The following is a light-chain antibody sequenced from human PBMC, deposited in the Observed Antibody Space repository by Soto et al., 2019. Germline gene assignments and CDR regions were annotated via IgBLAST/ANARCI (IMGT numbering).Light chain of an antibody. J-gene: IGKJ2*01. CDR1: QSVSSY. CDR2: DAS. Sequence: ENVLTQSPATLSLSPGERATLSCRASQSVSSYLAWYQQKPGQAPRLLIYDASNRATGIPARFSGSGSGTDFTLTISSLEPEDFAVYYCQQRRNWPLTFGQGTKLEIK. CDR3: QQRRNWPLT. V-gene: IGKV3-11*01.